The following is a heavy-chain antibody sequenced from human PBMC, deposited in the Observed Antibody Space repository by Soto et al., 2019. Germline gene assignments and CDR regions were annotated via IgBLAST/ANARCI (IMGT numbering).Heavy chain of an antibody. CDR2: ISYDGSNK. CDR1: GFTFSSYA. D-gene: IGHD3-3*01. J-gene: IGHJ4*02. CDR3: ARAGGNYDLWSGPLDY. Sequence: PGGSLRLSCAASGFTFSSYAMHWVRQAPGKGLEWVAVISYDGSNKYYADSVKGRFTISRDNSKNTLYLQMNSLRAEDTAVYYCARAGGNYDLWSGPLDYWGQGTLVTVSS. V-gene: IGHV3-30-3*01.